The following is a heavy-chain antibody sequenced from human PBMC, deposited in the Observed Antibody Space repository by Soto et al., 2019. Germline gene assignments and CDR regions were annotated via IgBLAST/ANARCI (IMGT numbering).Heavy chain of an antibody. Sequence: QVQLVESGGGVVQPGRSLRLSCAASGFTFSSYGMHWVRQAPGKGLEWGAVIWYDGSNKYYADSVKGRFTISRDNSKNTLYLQMNSLRAEDTAVYYCARAFDESYNSAWYFDYWGQGTLVTVSS. V-gene: IGHV3-33*01. CDR1: GFTFSSYG. CDR2: IWYDGSNK. J-gene: IGHJ4*02. D-gene: IGHD1-26*01. CDR3: ARAFDESYNSAWYFDY.